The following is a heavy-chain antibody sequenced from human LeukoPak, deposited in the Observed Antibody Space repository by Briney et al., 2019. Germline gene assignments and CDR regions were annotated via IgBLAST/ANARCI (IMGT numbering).Heavy chain of an antibody. CDR1: GFTFSSYG. V-gene: IGHV3-30*02. Sequence: GGSLRLSCAASGFTFSSYGMHWVRQAPGKGLEWVAFIRYDGSNKYYADSVKGRFTISRDNSKNTLYLQMNSLRAEDTAVYYCAEEPPYSGSYYGFDYWGQGTLVTVSS. J-gene: IGHJ4*02. D-gene: IGHD1-26*01. CDR3: AEEPPYSGSYYGFDY. CDR2: IRYDGSNK.